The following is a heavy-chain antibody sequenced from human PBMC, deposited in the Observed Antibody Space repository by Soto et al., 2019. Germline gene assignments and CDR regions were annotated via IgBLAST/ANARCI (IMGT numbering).Heavy chain of an antibody. J-gene: IGHJ4*02. CDR2: LNTGDGNT. CDR3: ARGENYGSARAVFEH. Sequence: QVLLVQSGAEVKKPGASVKVSCKASGYSFSTYGVSWVRQAPGQGLEWMGWLNTGDGNTAYAQKLQGRITLTTDTSTTTGYMELGSLRSDDTAIYYFARGENYGSARAVFEHWGQGTLVTVSS. D-gene: IGHD3-10*01. CDR1: GYSFSTYG. V-gene: IGHV1-18*04.